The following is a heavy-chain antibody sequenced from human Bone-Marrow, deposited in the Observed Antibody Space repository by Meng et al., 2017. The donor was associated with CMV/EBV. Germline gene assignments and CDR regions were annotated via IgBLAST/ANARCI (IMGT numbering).Heavy chain of an antibody. CDR1: GYTFTSYD. CDR2: MNPNSGNT. CDR3: TLAHCSSTSCYGNWFDP. J-gene: IGHJ5*02. V-gene: IGHV1-8*01. Sequence: ASVKVSCKASGYTFTSYDINWVRQATGQGLEWMGWMNPNSGNTGYAQKFQGRVTMTRNTSTSTAYMELSSLRSEDTAVYYCTLAHCSSTSCYGNWFDPWGQGTLVTVSS. D-gene: IGHD2-2*01.